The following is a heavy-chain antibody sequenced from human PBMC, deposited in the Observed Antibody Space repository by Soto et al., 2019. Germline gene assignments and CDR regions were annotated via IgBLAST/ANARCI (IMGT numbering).Heavy chain of an antibody. CDR3: ARGYSSSWYATPKYYYYYGMGV. Sequence: GGSLRLSCAASGFTFSSYSMNWVRQAPGKGLEWVSSISSSSSYIYYADSVKGRFTISRDNAKNSLYLQMNSLRAEDMAVYYCARGYSSSWYATPKYYYYYGMGVWGQGTTVTVSS. D-gene: IGHD6-13*01. V-gene: IGHV3-21*01. CDR2: ISSSSSYI. CDR1: GFTFSSYS. J-gene: IGHJ6*02.